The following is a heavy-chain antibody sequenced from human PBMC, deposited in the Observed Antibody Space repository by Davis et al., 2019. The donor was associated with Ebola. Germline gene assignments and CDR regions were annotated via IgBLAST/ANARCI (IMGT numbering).Heavy chain of an antibody. V-gene: IGHV3-53*01. CDR3: AREDDYSNDY. J-gene: IGHJ4*02. CDR1: GFTVSRNH. CDR2: IKKDGST. Sequence: GESLKISCAASGFTVSRNHMRWVRQAPRKGLEWVTLIKKDGSTYCADSVEGRFTISRDNSKNTVNLQMNNLRADDTAVYYCAREDDYSNDYWGQGTLVTVSS. D-gene: IGHD4-11*01.